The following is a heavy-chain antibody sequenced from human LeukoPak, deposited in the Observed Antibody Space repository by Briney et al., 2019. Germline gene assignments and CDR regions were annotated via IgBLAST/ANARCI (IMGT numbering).Heavy chain of an antibody. CDR1: GYTFINSG. V-gene: IGHV1-18*01. D-gene: IGHD6-19*01. CDR2: ITTYSGDT. Sequence: ASVKVSCKASGYTFINSGISCVRQAPGQALEWRGWITTYSGDTNYAQKFQDTVPMTTDTSTRTAYMQLTSLRFDDTAVYYCARQDPQWLESSPYYSYMDVWGKGTTVTVSS. J-gene: IGHJ6*03. CDR3: ARQDPQWLESSPYYSYMDV.